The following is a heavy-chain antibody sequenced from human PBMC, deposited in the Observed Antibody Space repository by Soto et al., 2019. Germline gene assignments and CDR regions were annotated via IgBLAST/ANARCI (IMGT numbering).Heavy chain of an antibody. CDR3: ARGRRWAAKIFDY. J-gene: IGHJ4*02. V-gene: IGHV4-34*01. CDR1: GGSFSGYY. CDR2: INHSGST. D-gene: IGHD3-3*01. Sequence: PSETLSLTCAVYGGSFSGYYWSWIRQPPGKGLEWIGEINHSGSTNYNPSLKSRVTISVDTSKNQFSLKLSSVTAADTAVYYCARGRRWAAKIFDYWGQGTLVTVSS.